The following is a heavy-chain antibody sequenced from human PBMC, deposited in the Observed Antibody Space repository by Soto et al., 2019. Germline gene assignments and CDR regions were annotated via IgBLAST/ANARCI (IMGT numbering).Heavy chain of an antibody. CDR3: AGTRVWGSYRFRGAFDI. J-gene: IGHJ3*02. CDR2: MNPNSGNT. Sequence: ASVKVSCKASGYTFTSYDINWVRQATGQGLEWMGWMNPNSGNTGYAQKFQGRVTMTRNTSISTAYMEPSSLRSEDTAVYYCAGTRVWGSYRFRGAFDIWGQGTMVTVSS. V-gene: IGHV1-8*01. CDR1: GYTFTSYD. D-gene: IGHD3-16*02.